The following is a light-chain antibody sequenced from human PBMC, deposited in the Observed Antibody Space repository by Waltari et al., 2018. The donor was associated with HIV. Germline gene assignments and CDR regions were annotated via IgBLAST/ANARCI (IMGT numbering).Light chain of an antibody. CDR1: PCHFGLYNF. Sequence: QSALTQPSSVSGSPGPSITISCTGSPCHFGLYNFISWYHQHPGGVPKVIISDVSSRPPGVSSRFSGAKSGNTASVTISWLQAEDEADYYCTSFTSNFTVMFGGGTKVTVL. V-gene: IGLV2-14*03. CDR3: TSFTSNFTVM. J-gene: IGLJ3*02. CDR2: DVS.